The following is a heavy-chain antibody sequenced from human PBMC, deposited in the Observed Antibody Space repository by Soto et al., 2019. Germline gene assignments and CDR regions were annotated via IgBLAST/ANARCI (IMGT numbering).Heavy chain of an antibody. J-gene: IGHJ4*02. Sequence: QVQLVQSGAEVKEPGASVRVSCKASGYTFSSYGFSWVRQAPRQGLEWVAWISTNSGDSNSAQKLQGRVTLTTDTSTSTAYMDLRSLTSDDTASYYCARDFGESCGGTSCIDIECWGQGVLVTVSS. D-gene: IGHD2-2*01. V-gene: IGHV1-18*01. CDR3: ARDFGESCGGTSCIDIEC. CDR1: GYTFSSYG. CDR2: ISTNSGDS.